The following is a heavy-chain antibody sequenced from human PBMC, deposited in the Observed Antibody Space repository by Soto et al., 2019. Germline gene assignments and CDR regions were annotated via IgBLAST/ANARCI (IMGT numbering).Heavy chain of an antibody. D-gene: IGHD3-10*01. CDR1: GYTFTGYY. CDR2: INPNSGGT. J-gene: IGHJ6*01. V-gene: IGHV1-2*02. CDR3: ASGLESYSNSLSYYGMDV. Sequence: ASVKVSCKASGYTFTGYYMHWVRQAPGQGLEWMGWINPNSGGTNYAQKFQGRFTMTRDTSISTAYRQMSTLRSDDTAVYYSASGLESYSNSLSYYGMDVWGQGTTVTVSS.